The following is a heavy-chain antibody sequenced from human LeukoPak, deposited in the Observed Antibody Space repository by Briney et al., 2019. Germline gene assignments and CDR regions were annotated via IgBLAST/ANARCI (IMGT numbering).Heavy chain of an antibody. V-gene: IGHV4-59*01. CDR2: IYYSGST. D-gene: IGHD3/OR15-3a*01. CDR1: GGSISSYY. J-gene: IGHJ3*02. Sequence: SETPSLTCTVSGGSISSYYWSWIRQPPGKGLEWIGYIYYSGSTNYNPSLKSRVTISVDTSKNQFSLKLSSVTAADTAVYYCARVPQGTGYYHDAFDIWGQGTMVTVSS. CDR3: ARVPQGTGYYHDAFDI.